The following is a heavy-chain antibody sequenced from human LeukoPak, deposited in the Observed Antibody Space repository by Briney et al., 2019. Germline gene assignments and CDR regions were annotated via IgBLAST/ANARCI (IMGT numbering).Heavy chain of an antibody. CDR3: AKDRTVGASYWYFDL. V-gene: IGHV3-23*01. CDR2: IGGSGDDT. Sequence: GGSLRLSCAASGFTFDNYAMSWVRQTPGKGLEWVSAIGGSGDDTSYADSVKGRFTVSRDSSRNTLFLHMNTLRAEDTAIYYCAKDRTVGASYWYFDLWGRGTLVTVSS. CDR1: GFTFDNYA. D-gene: IGHD1-26*01. J-gene: IGHJ2*01.